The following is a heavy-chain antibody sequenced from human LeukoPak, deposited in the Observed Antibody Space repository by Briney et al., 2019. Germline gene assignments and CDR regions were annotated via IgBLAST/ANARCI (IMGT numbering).Heavy chain of an antibody. Sequence: SETLSLTRTVSGGSISSYYWSWIRQPPGKGLEWIGYIYYSGSTNYNPSLKSRVTISVDTSKNQFSLKLSSVTAADTAVYYCARGYSSSWYQYGMDVWGQGTTVTVSS. CDR3: ARGYSSSWYQYGMDV. V-gene: IGHV4-59*08. D-gene: IGHD6-13*01. CDR1: GGSISSYY. J-gene: IGHJ6*02. CDR2: IYYSGST.